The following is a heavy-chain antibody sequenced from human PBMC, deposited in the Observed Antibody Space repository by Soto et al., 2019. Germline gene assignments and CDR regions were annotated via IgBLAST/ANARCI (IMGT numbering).Heavy chain of an antibody. CDR2: ISGASGRI. CDR3: AKGHTSENGHYSYYGMDV. Sequence: SRRVTWVGSGFTFSNYGMSWVRQAPGKGLEWGSSISGASGRIYREDSEKGRFTISRDNSKNSVYLQVSGLRADDTAVYYCAKGHTSENGHYSYYGMDVWGQGTTVTVSS. D-gene: IGHD2-2*01. V-gene: IGHV3-23*01. CDR1: GFTFSNYG. J-gene: IGHJ6*02.